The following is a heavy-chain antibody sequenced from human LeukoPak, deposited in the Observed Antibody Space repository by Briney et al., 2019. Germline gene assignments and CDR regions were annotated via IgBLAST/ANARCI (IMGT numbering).Heavy chain of an antibody. V-gene: IGHV1-69*02. CDR2: IIPILGIA. CDR3: ARALPGRITMIVVGGGAFDI. D-gene: IGHD3-22*01. J-gene: IGHJ3*02. Sequence: ASVKVSCKASGGTFSSYTISWVRQAPGQGLEWRGRIIPILGIANYAQKFQGRVTITTDKSTSTAYMELSSLRSEDTAVYYCARALPGRITMIVVGGGAFDIWGQGTMVTVSS. CDR1: GGTFSSYT.